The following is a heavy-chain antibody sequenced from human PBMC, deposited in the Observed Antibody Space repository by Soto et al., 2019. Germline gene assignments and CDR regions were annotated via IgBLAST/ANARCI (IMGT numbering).Heavy chain of an antibody. D-gene: IGHD2-2*01. J-gene: IGHJ6*02. V-gene: IGHV3-15*07. CDR2: IKSKTDGGTT. CDR3: TTGCLGDCSSTSCYENEYYDYGMDV. Sequence: EVQLVESGGGLVQPGGSLRLSCAASGFTFSNAWMNWVRQAPGKGLEWVGRIKSKTDGGTTDYAAPVKGRFTISRDDSTNTRYLKMNSLKTEDSAVYYSTTGCLGDCSSTSCYENEYYDYGMDVWGQGTTVTVSS. CDR1: GFTFSNAW.